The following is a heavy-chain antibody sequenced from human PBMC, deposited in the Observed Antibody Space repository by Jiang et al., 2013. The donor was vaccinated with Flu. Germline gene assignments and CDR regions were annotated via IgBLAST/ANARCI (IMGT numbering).Heavy chain of an antibody. Sequence: SCAASGFTFSSYEMNWVRQAPGKGLEWVSYISSSGSTIYYADSVKGRFTISRDNAKNSLYLQMNSLRAEDTAVYYCAKVDTAMVFLVAFDIWGQGTMVTVSS. CDR3: AKVDTAMVFLVAFDI. D-gene: IGHD5-18*01. V-gene: IGHV3-48*03. CDR1: GFTFSSYE. CDR2: ISSSGSTI. J-gene: IGHJ3*02.